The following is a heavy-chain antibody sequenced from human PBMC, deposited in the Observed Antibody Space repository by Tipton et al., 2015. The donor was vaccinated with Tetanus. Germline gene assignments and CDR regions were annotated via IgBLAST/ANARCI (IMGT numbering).Heavy chain of an antibody. CDR2: IHPSGST. J-gene: IGHJ3*02. D-gene: IGHD5-24*01. V-gene: IGHV4-34*01. Sequence: TLSLTCAVYGGSFSGYYCSWIRQSPGRGLEWIGEIHPSGSTNYSPSLRSRVTLSVDTSKNQFSLKLSSVTAADTAVYYCARIGWLQQNKPAFDIWGQGTVVTVSS. CDR3: ARIGWLQQNKPAFDI. CDR1: GGSFSGYY.